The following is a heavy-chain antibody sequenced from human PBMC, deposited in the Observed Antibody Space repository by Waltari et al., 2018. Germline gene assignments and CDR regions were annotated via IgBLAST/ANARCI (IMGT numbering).Heavy chain of an antibody. D-gene: IGHD6-6*01. CDR1: GYTFTSYD. CDR3: ARVFKSIAARGGYYFDY. J-gene: IGHJ4*02. CDR2: KNPNCGNT. Sequence: QVQLVQSGAEVKKPGASVKVSCKASGYTFTSYDINWVRQATGQGLEWMGWKNPNCGNTGYAQKCQGRVTITRNTSISTAYMELSSLRAEDTAVYYCARVFKSIAARGGYYFDYWGQGTLVTVSS. V-gene: IGHV1-8*03.